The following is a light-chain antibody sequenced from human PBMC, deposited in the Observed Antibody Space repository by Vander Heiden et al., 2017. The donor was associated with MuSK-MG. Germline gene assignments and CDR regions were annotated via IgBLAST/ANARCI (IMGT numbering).Light chain of an antibody. CDR3: QQYDSTPIT. CDR1: QSVLYSSNNKNY. J-gene: IGKJ5*01. V-gene: IGKV4-1*01. Sequence: INCKSSQSVLYSSNNKNYLAWYQQKPGQPPKLLIYWASTRESGVPDRFSGSGSGTDFTLTISSLQAEDVAVYYCQQYDSTPITCGQGTRLEIK. CDR2: WAS.